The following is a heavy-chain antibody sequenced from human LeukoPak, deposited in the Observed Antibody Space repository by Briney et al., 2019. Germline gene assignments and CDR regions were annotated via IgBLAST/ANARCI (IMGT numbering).Heavy chain of an antibody. D-gene: IGHD2-21*01. CDR2: IRYDGSNK. CDR3: AKEIAYCGGDCYFSLDAFDI. CDR1: GFTFSSYG. Sequence: PGGSLRLSCAASGFTFSSYGMHWVRQAPGKGLEWVAFIRYDGSNKYYADSVKGRFTISRDNSKNTLYLQMNSLRAEDTAVYYCAKEIAYCGGDCYFSLDAFDIWGQGTMVTVSS. J-gene: IGHJ3*02. V-gene: IGHV3-30*02.